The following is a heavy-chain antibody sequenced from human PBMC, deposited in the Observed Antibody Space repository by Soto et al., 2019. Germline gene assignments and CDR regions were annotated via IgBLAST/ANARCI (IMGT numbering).Heavy chain of an antibody. CDR2: INIGNSYT. CDR1: GHTFSDYG. V-gene: IGHV1-3*04. Sequence: QVQVVQSGAEVKKPGASVKVSCKASGHTFSDYGIHWVRQAPGQRLEWMGWINIGNSYTKYSQKFQDRVTITRDTYATTAYMELSSLRSEDTAVYYCAGRLGSCQCFDIWGQGTMVTVSS. CDR3: AGRLGSCQCFDI. J-gene: IGHJ3*02. D-gene: IGHD6-13*01.